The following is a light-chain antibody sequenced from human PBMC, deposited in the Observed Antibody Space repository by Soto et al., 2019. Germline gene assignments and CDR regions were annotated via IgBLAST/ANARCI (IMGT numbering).Light chain of an antibody. CDR3: SSYTSISVV. Sequence: QSVLTQPASVSGSPGQSITISCTGTSSDVGGYNYVSWYQHHPGKAPKLMIYDVSNRPSGISNRFSGSKSGNTASLTISGLQAEDEADYYCSSYTSISVVFGGGTKLTVL. CDR1: SSDVGGYNY. CDR2: DVS. V-gene: IGLV2-14*03. J-gene: IGLJ2*01.